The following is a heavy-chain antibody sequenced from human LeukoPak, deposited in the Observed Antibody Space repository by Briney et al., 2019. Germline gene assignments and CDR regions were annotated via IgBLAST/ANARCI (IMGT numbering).Heavy chain of an antibody. CDR1: GFTFSSYW. D-gene: IGHD1-26*01. V-gene: IGHV3-7*01. Sequence: GGSLRLSCAASGFTFSSYWMSWVRQAPGKGLEWVANIKQDGSEKYYVDSVKGRFTISRDNAKNSLYLQMNSLRAEDTAVYYCARESVGATMYNWFDPWGQGTLVTVSS. CDR2: IKQDGSEK. CDR3: ARESVGATMYNWFDP. J-gene: IGHJ5*02.